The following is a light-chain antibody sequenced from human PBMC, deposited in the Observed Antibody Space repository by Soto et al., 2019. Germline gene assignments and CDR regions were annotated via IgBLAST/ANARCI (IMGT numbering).Light chain of an antibody. CDR3: QQYNNWPPIT. J-gene: IGKJ5*01. V-gene: IGKV3D-15*01. CDR1: QSVSSSY. Sequence: EIVLTQSPGTLSLSPGERATLSCRASQSVSSSYLAWYQQKPGQAPRLLIYGAFNRATGIPARFSGSGSGTEFTLTISSLQSEDSAVYYCQQYNNWPPITFGQGTRLEIK. CDR2: GAF.